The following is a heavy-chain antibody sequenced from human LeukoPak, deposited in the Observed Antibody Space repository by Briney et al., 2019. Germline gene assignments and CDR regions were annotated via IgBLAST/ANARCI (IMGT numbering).Heavy chain of an antibody. CDR3: ARDSGYDYPPYGGMDV. Sequence: GGSLRLSCAASGFTFSSYGMHWVRQAPGKGLEWVSSLSRSSTYIYYADSVKGRFTISRDNAKNSLYLQMNSLRAEDTAVYYCARDSGYDYPPYGGMDVWGQGTTVTVSS. J-gene: IGHJ6*02. V-gene: IGHV3-21*01. CDR1: GFTFSSYG. CDR2: LSRSSTYI. D-gene: IGHD5-12*01.